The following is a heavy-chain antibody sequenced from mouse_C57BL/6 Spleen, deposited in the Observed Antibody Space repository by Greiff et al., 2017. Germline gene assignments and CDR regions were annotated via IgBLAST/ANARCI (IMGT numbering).Heavy chain of an antibody. V-gene: IGHV1-78*01. J-gene: IGHJ2*01. CDR3: SRDYDYGCFAY. D-gene: IGHD2-4*01. CDR1: GYTFTDHT. CDR2: IYPRDGST. Sequence: QVQLQQSDAELVKPGASVKISCKVSGYTFTDHTIHWMKQRPEQGLEWIGYIYPRDGSTKYNEKFKGKATLTADKSSSTAYMQLNSLTAEDAAVYFCSRDYDYGCFAYWGQGTTLTVSS.